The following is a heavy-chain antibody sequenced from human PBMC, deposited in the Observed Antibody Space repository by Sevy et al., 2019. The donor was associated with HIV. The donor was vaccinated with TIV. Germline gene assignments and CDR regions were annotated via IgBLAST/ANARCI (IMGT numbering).Heavy chain of an antibody. Sequence: SETLSLSCTVSGGSISSNSYYWGWIRQRPGKGLEWIWSIYYSGSAYYNPSLKSRVTISVDTSKDQFSLKLISVTAADTAVYYCARHISDSASYYAYYYYYYMDVWGKGTTVTVSS. CDR2: IYYSGSA. D-gene: IGHD1-26*01. CDR3: ARHISDSASYYAYYYYYYMDV. V-gene: IGHV4-39*01. CDR1: GGSISSNSYY. J-gene: IGHJ6*03.